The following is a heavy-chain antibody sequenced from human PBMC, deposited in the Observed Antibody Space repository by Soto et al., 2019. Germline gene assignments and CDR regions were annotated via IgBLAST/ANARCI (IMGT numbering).Heavy chain of an antibody. J-gene: IGHJ4*02. CDR1: GGSFHGYY. V-gene: IGHV4-34*01. CDR2: INHSGSV. CDR3: ASTLVGGWAIDY. D-gene: IGHD6-19*01. Sequence: SETLSLTCAVYGGSFHGYYWSWIRQPPGKGLEWIGEINHSGSVNFNPTFKSRVSISLDTSNNQFSLKLSSVTAADTAVYYCASTLVGGWAIDYWGQGILVTVSS.